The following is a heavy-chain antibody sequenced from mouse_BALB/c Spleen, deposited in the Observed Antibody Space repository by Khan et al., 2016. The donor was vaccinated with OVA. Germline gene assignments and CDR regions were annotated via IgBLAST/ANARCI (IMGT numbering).Heavy chain of an antibody. CDR3: AKGDGYYWYFDV. CDR1: GYTFTNYG. D-gene: IGHD2-3*01. CDR2: INTYTGEP. Sequence: QIQLVQSGPELKKPGETVKISGKASGYTFTNYGMNWVKQAPGKGLKWMGWINTYTGEPTYADDFKGRFAFSLETSVSTAYLQINNLKNEDMATYFCAKGDGYYWYFDVWGAGTTVTVSS. J-gene: IGHJ1*01. V-gene: IGHV9-1*02.